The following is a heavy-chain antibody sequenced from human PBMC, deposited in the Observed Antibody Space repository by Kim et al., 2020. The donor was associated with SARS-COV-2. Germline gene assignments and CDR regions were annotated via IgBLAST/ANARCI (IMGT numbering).Heavy chain of an antibody. CDR2: ISAYNGNT. D-gene: IGHD6-19*01. Sequence: ASVKVSCKASGYTFTSYGISWVRQAPGQGLEWMGWISAYNGNTNCAQKLQGRDTMTTDTSTSTAYMELRSLRSDDTAVYYCARDRWNSSGWYGFYYYYGMDVLGRGIKVTVYS. CDR3: ARDRWNSSGWYGFYYYYGMDV. V-gene: IGHV1-18*04. J-gene: IGHJ6*04. CDR1: GYTFTSYG.